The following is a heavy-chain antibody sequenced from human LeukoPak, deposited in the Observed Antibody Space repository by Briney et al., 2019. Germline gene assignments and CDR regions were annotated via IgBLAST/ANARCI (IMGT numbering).Heavy chain of an antibody. D-gene: IGHD3-10*01. CDR2: INSDSTTL. V-gene: IGHV3-11*01. CDR3: ARLRGLIDH. CDR1: GFIFSDHY. J-gene: IGHJ4*02. Sequence: GGSLRLSCATSGFIFSDHYMSWIRQAPGKGLEGVAYINSDSTTLYYADSVKGRFTVSRDNAKNSLYLHMNSLGVDDTAVYYCARLRGLIDHWGQGALVTVSS.